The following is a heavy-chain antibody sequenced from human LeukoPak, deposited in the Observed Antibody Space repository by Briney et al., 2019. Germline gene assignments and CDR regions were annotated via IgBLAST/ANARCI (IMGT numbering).Heavy chain of an antibody. CDR3: ARHGDIVVVPAAKGWFDP. J-gene: IGHJ5*02. V-gene: IGHV4-4*09. Sequence: SETLSLTCTVSGGSISSYYWSWIRQPPGKGLEWIGYIYTSGSTNYNPSLKSRVTISVDTTKNQFSRKLSAVTAADTAVYYCARHGDIVVVPAAKGWFDPWGQGTLVTGAS. D-gene: IGHD2-2*01. CDR1: GGSISSYY. CDR2: IYTSGST.